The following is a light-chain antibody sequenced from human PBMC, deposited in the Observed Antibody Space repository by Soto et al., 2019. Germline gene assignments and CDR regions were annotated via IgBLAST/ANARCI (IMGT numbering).Light chain of an antibody. CDR3: CSYGGSFPYV. CDR2: DVT. Sequence: QSALTQPPSVSGSPGQSVTISCTGTSSDVGGYDYVSWYQQRPGKAPKLLIYDVTKRPSGVPDRFSSSKSGNTASLTISGLQAEDEADFYCCSYGGSFPYVFGTGTKVTVL. CDR1: SSDVGGYDY. V-gene: IGLV2-11*01. J-gene: IGLJ1*01.